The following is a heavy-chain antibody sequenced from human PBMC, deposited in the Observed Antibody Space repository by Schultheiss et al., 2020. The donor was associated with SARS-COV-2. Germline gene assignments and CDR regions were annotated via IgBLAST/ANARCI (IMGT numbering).Heavy chain of an antibody. CDR2: IKSKTDGGTT. V-gene: IGHV3-15*01. D-gene: IGHD6-13*01. CDR3: ARGGPYSSSWYEKYGMDV. J-gene: IGHJ6*02. Sequence: GGSLRLSCAASGFTFSNAWMSWVRQAPGKGLEWVGRIKSKTDGGTTDYAAPVKGRFTISRDDSKNTLYLQMNSLRAEDTAVYYCARGGPYSSSWYEKYGMDVWGQGTTVTVSS. CDR1: GFTFSNAW.